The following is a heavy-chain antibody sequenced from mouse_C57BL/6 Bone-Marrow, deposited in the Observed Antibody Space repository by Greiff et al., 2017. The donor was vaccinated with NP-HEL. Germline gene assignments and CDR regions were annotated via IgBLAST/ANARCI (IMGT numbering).Heavy chain of an antibody. D-gene: IGHD1-1*01. J-gene: IGHJ2*01. CDR3: TRDGPYYYGSRRFYFDY. Sequence: EVKLVESGEGLVKPGGSLKLSCAASGFTFSSYAMSWVRQTPEKRLEWVAYISSGGDYIYYADTVKGRFTISRDNARNTLYRQRSSLKSEDTAMYYCTRDGPYYYGSRRFYFDYWGQGTTLTVSS. CDR1: GFTFSSYA. V-gene: IGHV5-9-1*02. CDR2: ISSGGDYI.